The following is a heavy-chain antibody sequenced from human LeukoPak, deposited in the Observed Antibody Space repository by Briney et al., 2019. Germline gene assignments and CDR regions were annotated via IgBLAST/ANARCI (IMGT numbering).Heavy chain of an antibody. CDR1: GFTFSSYA. Sequence: GGSLRLSCAVSGFTFSSYAMSWVRQAPGKGLEWVSAISGSGGSTYYADSVKGRFTISRDNSKNTLYLQMNSLRAEDTAVYYCAKNHDFWSGYSNYWGQGTLVTVSS. CDR3: AKNHDFWSGYSNY. V-gene: IGHV3-23*01. D-gene: IGHD3-3*01. J-gene: IGHJ4*02. CDR2: ISGSGGST.